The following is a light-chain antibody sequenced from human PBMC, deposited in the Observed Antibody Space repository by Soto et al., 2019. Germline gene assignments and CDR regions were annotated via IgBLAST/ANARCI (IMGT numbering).Light chain of an antibody. CDR2: DAS. J-gene: IGKJ1*01. CDR3: PQYNNWPPS. Sequence: EIVMTQSPATLSVSPGERATLSCRASQSVSSNLAWYQQKPGQAPRLLIYDASTRATGIPARCSGSGSGTEFTLTISSLQSEDFAVYYCPQYNNWPPSFGQGTKVEIK. CDR1: QSVSSN. V-gene: IGKV3-15*01.